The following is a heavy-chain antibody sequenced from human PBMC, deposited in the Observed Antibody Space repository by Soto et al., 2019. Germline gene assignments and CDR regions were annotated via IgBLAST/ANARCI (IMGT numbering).Heavy chain of an antibody. CDR2: ISYDGSNK. J-gene: IGHJ6*02. V-gene: IGHV3-30*18. D-gene: IGHD3-3*01. CDR3: AKGGRFGVVITSNYYYYGMDV. Sequence: GGSLRLSCVASGFTFSSYGMHWVRQAPGKGLEWVAVISYDGSNKYYADSVKGRFTISRGNSKNTLYLQMNSLRAEDTAVYYCAKGGRFGVVITSNYYYYGMDVWGQGTTVTVSS. CDR1: GFTFSSYG.